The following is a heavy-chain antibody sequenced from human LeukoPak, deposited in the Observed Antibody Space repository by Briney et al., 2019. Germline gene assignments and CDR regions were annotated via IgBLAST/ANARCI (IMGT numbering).Heavy chain of an antibody. CDR1: GGSISSYY. V-gene: IGHV4-59*01. CDR3: ASTDYDSSGYFGY. J-gene: IGHJ4*02. CDR2: IYYSGST. Sequence: SETLSLTCTVSGGSISSYYWSWIRQPPGKGLEWIGYIYYSGSTNYNPSLKSRVTISVDTSKNQFSLKLSSVTAADTAVYYCASTDYDSSGYFGYWGQGTLVTVSS. D-gene: IGHD3-22*01.